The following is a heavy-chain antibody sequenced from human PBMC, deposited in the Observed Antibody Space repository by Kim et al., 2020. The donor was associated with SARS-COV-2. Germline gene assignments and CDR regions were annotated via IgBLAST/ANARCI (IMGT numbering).Heavy chain of an antibody. CDR2: YN. V-gene: IGHV6-1*01. D-gene: IGHD6-13*01. CDR3: ARTDSSSLSG. Sequence: YNDYAVSVKSRITINPDTSKNQFSLQLNSVTPEDTAVYYCARTDSSSLSGWGQGTLVTVSS. J-gene: IGHJ4*02.